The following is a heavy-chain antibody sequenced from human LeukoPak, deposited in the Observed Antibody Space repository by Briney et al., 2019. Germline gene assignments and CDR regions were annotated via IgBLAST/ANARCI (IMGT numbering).Heavy chain of an antibody. Sequence: GGSLRLSCAASGFTFNNYPMNWVRQAPGKGLAWVSSISGSGDDTYYADSVKGRFTISRDNSKNTLFLQMNSLRAEDTAVYYCAKPLGPYCSSTSCFDYYYGMDVWGQGTTVTVSS. CDR3: AKPLGPYCSSTSCFDYYYGMDV. J-gene: IGHJ6*02. CDR2: ISGSGDDT. CDR1: GFTFNNYP. D-gene: IGHD2-2*01. V-gene: IGHV3-23*01.